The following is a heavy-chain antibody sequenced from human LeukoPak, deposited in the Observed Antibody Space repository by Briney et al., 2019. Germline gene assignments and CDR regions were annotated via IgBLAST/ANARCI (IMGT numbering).Heavy chain of an antibody. D-gene: IGHD4-17*01. CDR1: GFTFSSYS. Sequence: GGSLRLSCAASGFTFSSYSMNWVRQAPGKGLEWVSSISGTSSYIYYADSLEGRFTISRDNAKNSLYLQMNSLRAEDTAVYYCAREGYGDYHFDYWGQGSLVTVSS. V-gene: IGHV3-21*01. CDR2: ISGTSSYI. CDR3: AREGYGDYHFDY. J-gene: IGHJ4*02.